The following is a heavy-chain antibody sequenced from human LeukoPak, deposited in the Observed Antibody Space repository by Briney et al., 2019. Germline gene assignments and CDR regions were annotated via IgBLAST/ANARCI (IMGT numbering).Heavy chain of an antibody. D-gene: IGHD2-2*01. CDR3: ARDCSCTSCYDY. CDR2: IYYSGST. CDR1: GGSISSYY. Sequence: SETLSLTCTVSGGSISSYYWSWIRQPPGKGLEWIGYIYYSGSTNYNPSLKSRVTISVDTSKNQFSLKLSSVTAADTAVYYCARDCSCTSCYDYWGQGTLVTVSS. V-gene: IGHV4-59*01. J-gene: IGHJ4*02.